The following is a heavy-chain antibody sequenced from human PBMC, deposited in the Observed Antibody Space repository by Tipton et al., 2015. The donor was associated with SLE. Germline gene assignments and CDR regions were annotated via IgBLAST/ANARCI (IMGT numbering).Heavy chain of an antibody. J-gene: IGHJ3*01. CDR3: GRASR. CDR1: GFTVSTTY. V-gene: IGHV3-53*05. Sequence: SLRLSCAASGFTVSTTYITWVRQAPGKGLEWVSVIQSGGTTYYADSVRGRFTISRDNFKNTVYLQMKSLRDEDTAVYYCGRASRWGQGTMVTVS. CDR2: IQSGGTT.